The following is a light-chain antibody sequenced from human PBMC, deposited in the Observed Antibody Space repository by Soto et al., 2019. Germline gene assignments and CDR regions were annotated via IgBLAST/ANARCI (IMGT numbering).Light chain of an antibody. Sequence: PGERAALSCRAGQSVSSNLAWYQQKPCQAPRLLIYGASTRATGIPARFSGSGSGTEFTLTISSLQSEDFAVYYCQQYNNWPPWTFGQGTKVDIK. V-gene: IGKV3-15*01. CDR2: GAS. CDR3: QQYNNWPPWT. CDR1: QSVSSN. J-gene: IGKJ1*01.